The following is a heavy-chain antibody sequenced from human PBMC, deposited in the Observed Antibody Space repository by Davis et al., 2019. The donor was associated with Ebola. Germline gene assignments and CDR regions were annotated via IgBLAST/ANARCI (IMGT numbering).Heavy chain of an antibody. CDR3: ARVGYYYYDSSGYYGVGAFDI. J-gene: IGHJ3*02. D-gene: IGHD3-22*01. CDR2: IYYSGST. CDR1: GGSVSSGSYY. Sequence: SETLSLTCTVSGGSVSSGSYYWSWIRQPPGKGLEWIGYIYYSGSTNYNPSLKSRVTISVDTSKNQFSLKLSSVTAADTAVYYCARVGYYYYDSSGYYGVGAFDIWGQGTMVTVSS. V-gene: IGHV4-61*01.